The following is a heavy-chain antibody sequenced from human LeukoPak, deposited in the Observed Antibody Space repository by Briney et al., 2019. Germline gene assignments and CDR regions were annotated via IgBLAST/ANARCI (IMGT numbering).Heavy chain of an antibody. CDR1: GFTFSSYA. Sequence: GGSLRLSCAASGFTFSSYAMSWVRQAPGKGLEWVSSISGSGDTTNYADSVKGRFTISRDNSKNTLYLQMNSLRAEDTAVYYCARLRGTGTTYYYFDYWGQGTLVTVSS. D-gene: IGHD1-7*01. J-gene: IGHJ4*02. CDR2: ISGSGDTT. CDR3: ARLRGTGTTYYYFDY. V-gene: IGHV3-23*01.